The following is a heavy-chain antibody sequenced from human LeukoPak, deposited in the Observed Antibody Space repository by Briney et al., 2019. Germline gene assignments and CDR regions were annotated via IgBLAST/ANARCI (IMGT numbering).Heavy chain of an antibody. CDR1: GFTFGSYA. CDR3: AELGITMIGGV. D-gene: IGHD3-10*02. CDR2: ISGSGGST. J-gene: IGHJ6*04. Sequence: PGGSLRLSCAASGFTFGSYALNWVRQAPGKGLEWVSGISGSGGSTYYADSVKGRFTISRDNAKNSLYLQMNSLRAEDTAVYYCAELGITMIGGVWGKGTTVTISS. V-gene: IGHV3-23*01.